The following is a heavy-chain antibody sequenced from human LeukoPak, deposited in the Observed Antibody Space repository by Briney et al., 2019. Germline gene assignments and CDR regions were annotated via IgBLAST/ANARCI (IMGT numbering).Heavy chain of an antibody. CDR2: IGLSGSPL. Sequence: PGGSLRLSCAVSGFPFTRFYISWIRQAPGKGLEWISYIGLSGSPLDYADSVRGRFTISRDNAKNSLYLEPNSLRAEDTAVYYCARKDFSSGSFSYWGQGTLVTVSS. CDR3: ARKDFSSGSFSY. V-gene: IGHV3-11*04. CDR1: GFPFTRFY. D-gene: IGHD3-22*01. J-gene: IGHJ4*02.